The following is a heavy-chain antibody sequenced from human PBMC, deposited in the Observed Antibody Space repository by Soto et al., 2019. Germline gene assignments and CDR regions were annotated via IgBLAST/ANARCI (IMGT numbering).Heavy chain of an antibody. Sequence: GGSLRLSCAASGFTFSSYGMHWVRQAPGKGLEWVAVISYDGSNKYYADSVKGRFTISRDNSKNTLYLRMNSLRAEDTAVYYCAKAARYSYGFFDYWGQGTLVTVSS. J-gene: IGHJ4*02. CDR3: AKAARYSYGFFDY. V-gene: IGHV3-30*18. D-gene: IGHD5-18*01. CDR1: GFTFSSYG. CDR2: ISYDGSNK.